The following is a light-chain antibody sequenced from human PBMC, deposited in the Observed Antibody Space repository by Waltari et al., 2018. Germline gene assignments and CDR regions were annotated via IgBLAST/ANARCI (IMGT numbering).Light chain of an antibody. CDR1: SGHSTNV. J-gene: IGLJ3*02. CDR3: QTGGHGTWV. CDR2: VNSDGSH. Sequence: QLVLTQSPSASASLGASVKLTCTLSSGHSTNVIAWLQKRPEKGPRYLMQVNSDGSHNKGDDIPDRFSGSSAGAGGYLTSSSLQAGEGADYYCQTGGHGTWVLGGGTKLSVL. V-gene: IGLV4-69*01.